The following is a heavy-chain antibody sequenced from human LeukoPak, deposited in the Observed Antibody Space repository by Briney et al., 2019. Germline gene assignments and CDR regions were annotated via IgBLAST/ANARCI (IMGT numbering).Heavy chain of an antibody. Sequence: GGSLRLSCAASGFTFSGYNMNWVRQAPGKGLEWVSSISSSSNYVYYADSVKGRYTISRDNAKNSLHMQMNSLRAEDTAVYYCARDRVKMDVWGKGTTVTVSS. D-gene: IGHD3-10*01. V-gene: IGHV3-21*01. CDR1: GFTFSGYN. J-gene: IGHJ6*04. CDR2: ISSSSNYV. CDR3: ARDRVKMDV.